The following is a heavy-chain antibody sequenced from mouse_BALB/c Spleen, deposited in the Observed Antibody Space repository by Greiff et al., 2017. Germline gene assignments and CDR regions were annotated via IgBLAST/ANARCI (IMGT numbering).Heavy chain of an antibody. CDR2: IDPENGNT. V-gene: IGHV14-1*02. CDR3: ARRGHYFDY. CDR1: GFNIKDYY. J-gene: IGHJ2*01. Sequence: EVMLVESGAELVRPGALVKLSCKASGFNIKDYYTHWVKQRPEQGLEWIGWIDPENGNTIYDPKFQGKASITADTSSNTAYLQLSSLTSEDTAVYYCARRGHYFDYWGQGTTLTVSS.